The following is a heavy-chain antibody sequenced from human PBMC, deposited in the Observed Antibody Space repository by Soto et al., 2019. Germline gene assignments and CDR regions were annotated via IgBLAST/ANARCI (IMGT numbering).Heavy chain of an antibody. CDR3: ARGTRSTVMPLAHFDY. V-gene: IGHV4-39*07. D-gene: IGHD4-4*01. CDR2: IYYSGST. J-gene: IGHJ4*02. Sequence: SETLSLTCTVSGGSISSSSYYWGWIRQPPGKGLEWIGSIYYSGSTYYNPSLKSRVTISVDVSKNQFSLKLNSVTAADTAIYYCARGTRSTVMPLAHFDYWAQGTLVTVSS. CDR1: GGSISSSSYY.